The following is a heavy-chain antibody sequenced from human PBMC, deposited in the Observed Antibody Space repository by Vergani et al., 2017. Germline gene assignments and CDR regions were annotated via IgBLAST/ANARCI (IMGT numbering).Heavy chain of an antibody. CDR3: ARAGISGSYFDGGLDY. CDR1: GGTFSSYA. J-gene: IGHJ4*02. Sequence: QVQLVQSGAEVKKPGSSVKVSCKASGGTFSSYAISWVRQAPGQGLEWMGRIIPILGIANYAQKFQGRVTITADKSTSTAYMELSSLRSEDTAVYYCARAGISGSYFDGGLDYWGQGTLVTVSS. CDR2: IIPILGIA. D-gene: IGHD1-26*01. V-gene: IGHV1-69*04.